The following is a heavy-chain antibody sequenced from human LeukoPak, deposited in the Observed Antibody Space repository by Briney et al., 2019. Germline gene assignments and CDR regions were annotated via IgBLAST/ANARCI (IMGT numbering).Heavy chain of an antibody. V-gene: IGHV1-18*01. CDR2: ISAYNGNT. Sequence: GASVKVSCKASGYTFTSYGISWVRQAPGQGLEWMGWISAYNGNTNYAQKLQGRVTMTTDTSTSTAYMELRSLRSDDTAVYYCARDLPHSSSWPIDAFDIWGQGTMVTVSS. CDR3: ARDLPHSSSWPIDAFDI. J-gene: IGHJ3*02. D-gene: IGHD6-13*01. CDR1: GYTFTSYG.